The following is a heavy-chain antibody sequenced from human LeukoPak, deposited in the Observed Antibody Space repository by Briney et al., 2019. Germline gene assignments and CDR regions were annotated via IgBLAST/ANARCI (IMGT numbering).Heavy chain of an antibody. CDR1: GFTFSSCG. Sequence: GGSLRLSFAASGFTFSSCGMHWVRQAPGKGLEWGAKIKEDGSEKNYVGPVKGRFTISRDNVNNSLFLQMNSLRAEDTAVYYCAREGLWTFDYWGQGTLVTVSS. CDR3: AREGLWTFDY. D-gene: IGHD3/OR15-3a*01. V-gene: IGHV3-7*01. J-gene: IGHJ4*02. CDR2: IKEDGSEK.